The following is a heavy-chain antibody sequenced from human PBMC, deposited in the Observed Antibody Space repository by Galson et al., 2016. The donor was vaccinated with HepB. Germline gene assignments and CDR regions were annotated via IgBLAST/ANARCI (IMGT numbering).Heavy chain of an antibody. CDR2: IYYTGST. V-gene: IGHV4-39*01. D-gene: IGHD5-18*01. CDR3: ASIRLSYGVRN. Sequence: LSLTCTVSGASITSTSYYWAWIRQPPEKGLEWIGSIYYTGSTDYNPSLKSRVTISLDTIKNQFSLRLTSVTAADTAMYSCASIRLSYGVRNWGQGTLVTVSS. J-gene: IGHJ4*02. CDR1: GASITSTSYY.